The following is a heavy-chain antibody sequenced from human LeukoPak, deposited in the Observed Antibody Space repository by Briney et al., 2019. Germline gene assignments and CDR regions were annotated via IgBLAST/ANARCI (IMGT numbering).Heavy chain of an antibody. J-gene: IGHJ6*03. CDR2: ISISGNTI. CDR1: GFTFSDYE. Sequence: GGSLRLSCAASGFTFSDYEMNWVRQAPGKGLEWLSHISISGNTIHYADSVKGRFTISRDNAKNPVYLQMNSLRAEDTAVYYCAREKGPDFWYYMDVWGKGTTVTVSS. CDR3: AREKGPDFWYYMDV. V-gene: IGHV3-48*03. D-gene: IGHD3-3*01.